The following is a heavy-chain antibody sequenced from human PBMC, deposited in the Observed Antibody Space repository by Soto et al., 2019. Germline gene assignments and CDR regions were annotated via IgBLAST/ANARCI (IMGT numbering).Heavy chain of an antibody. V-gene: IGHV4-39*01. CDR1: GGSISSSSYY. CDR3: ARHRGLLYYGLSDP. CDR2: IYYSGST. D-gene: IGHD2-8*01. Sequence: SETLSLTCTVSGGSISSSSYYWGWIRQPPGKGLEWIGSIYYSGSTYYNPSLKSRVTISVDTSKNQFSLKLSSVTAADTAVYYCARHRGLLYYGLSDPWGQGTLVTVSS. J-gene: IGHJ5*02.